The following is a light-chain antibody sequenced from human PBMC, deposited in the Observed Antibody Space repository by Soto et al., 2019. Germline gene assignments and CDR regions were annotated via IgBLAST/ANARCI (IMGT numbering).Light chain of an antibody. J-gene: IGKJ5*01. Sequence: DIRMTQSPSTLSAYVGDRVMIPCRASQNINNRLAWYQQRPGKSPKLLVYWASTLESGVPSRFSGSGSGTEFTLSISGLQPDDFAVYYCQQYNKWPPITFGQGTRLEVK. CDR3: QQYNKWPPIT. CDR1: QNINNR. V-gene: IGKV1-5*03. CDR2: WAS.